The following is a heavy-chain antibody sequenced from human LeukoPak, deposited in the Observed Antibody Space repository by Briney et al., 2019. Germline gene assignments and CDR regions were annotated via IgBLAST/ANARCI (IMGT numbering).Heavy chain of an antibody. V-gene: IGHV4-59*08. CDR1: NDSIKDYY. CDR2: IYYSGST. CDR3: ASNTYYYDSSGYLV. Sequence: SETLSLTCAVSNDSIKDYYWNWIRQPPGKGLEWIGYIYYSGSTYYNPSLKSRVTISVDTSKNQFSLKLSSVTAADTAVYYCASNTYYYDSSGYLVWGQGTMVTVSS. D-gene: IGHD3-22*01. J-gene: IGHJ3*01.